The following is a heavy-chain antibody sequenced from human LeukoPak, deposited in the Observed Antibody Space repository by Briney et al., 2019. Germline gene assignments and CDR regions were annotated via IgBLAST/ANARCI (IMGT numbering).Heavy chain of an antibody. CDR3: ARGRRYCSSTSCTYNWFDP. V-gene: IGHV4-34*01. CDR1: GGSFSGYY. D-gene: IGHD2-2*01. Sequence: PSETLSLTCAVYGGSFSGYYWSWIRQPPGKGLEWIGEINHSGSTSYNPSLKSRVTISVDTSKNQFSLKLSSVTAADTAVYYCARGRRYCSSTSCTYNWFDPWGQGTLVTVSS. J-gene: IGHJ5*02. CDR2: INHSGST.